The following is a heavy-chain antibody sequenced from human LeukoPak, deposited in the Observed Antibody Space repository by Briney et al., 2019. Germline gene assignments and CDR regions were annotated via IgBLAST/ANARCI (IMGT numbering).Heavy chain of an antibody. V-gene: IGHV3-48*01. CDR1: GFTFNTYS. J-gene: IGHJ4*02. CDR2: VKSGNYDI. D-gene: IGHD3-9*01. CDR3: ARDSDWAFDY. Sequence: GGSLRLSCAASGFTFNTYSMNWVRQAPGKGLEWLSYVKSGNYDIQYADSVAGRFTVSRDSATNSLYLQMNDLKAEDTAVYYCARDSDWAFDYWGQGSLVTVSS.